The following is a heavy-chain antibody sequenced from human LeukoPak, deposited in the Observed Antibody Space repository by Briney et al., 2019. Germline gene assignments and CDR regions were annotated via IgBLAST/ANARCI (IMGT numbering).Heavy chain of an antibody. CDR2: IYYSGLT. D-gene: IGHD2-2*01. CDR1: GFTFSRYW. J-gene: IGHJ3*02. V-gene: IGHV4-59*12. CDR3: ARDGSTSSIIVAAFDI. Sequence: GSLRLSCAASGFTFSRYWMTWVRQAPGKGLEWIGYIYYSGLTNYNPSLKSRVTISLDTSKNQFSLKLSSVTAADTAVYYCARDGSTSSIIVAAFDIWGQGTMVTVSS.